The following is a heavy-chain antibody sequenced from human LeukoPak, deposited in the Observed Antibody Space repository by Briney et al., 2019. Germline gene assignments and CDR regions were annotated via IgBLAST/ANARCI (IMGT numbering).Heavy chain of an antibody. CDR1: GYSFTSHA. V-gene: IGHV1-8*02. CDR3: ARGPLLSMVRGVNWFDP. Sequence: GASVKVSCKASGYSFTSHALNWLRQATGQGLEWMGWMDPNSGNTGYAQKFQGRVTMTRNTSISTAYMELSSLRSEDTAVYYCARGPLLSMVRGVNWFDPWGQGTLVTVSS. J-gene: IGHJ5*02. CDR2: MDPNSGNT. D-gene: IGHD3-10*01.